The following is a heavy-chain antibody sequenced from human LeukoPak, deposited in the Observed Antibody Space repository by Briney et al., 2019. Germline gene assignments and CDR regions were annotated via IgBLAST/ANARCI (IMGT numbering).Heavy chain of an antibody. J-gene: IGHJ3*02. CDR3: ARVVGYSYGYYSAFDI. CDR2: IIPIFGTA. CDR1: GGTFSSYA. Sequence: SVKVSCKASGGTFSSYAISWVRQAPGQGLEWMGGIIPIFGTANYAQKFQGRVTITADESTSTAYMELRSLRSDDTAVYYCARVVGYSYGYYSAFDIWGQGTMVTVSS. V-gene: IGHV1-69*13. D-gene: IGHD5-18*01.